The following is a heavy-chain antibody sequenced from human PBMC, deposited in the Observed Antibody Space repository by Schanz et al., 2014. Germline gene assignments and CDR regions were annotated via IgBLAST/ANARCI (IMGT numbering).Heavy chain of an antibody. D-gene: IGHD2-21*01. CDR1: GFTFTNYA. Sequence: DVQLLESGGGLVQPGGSLRLSCAASGFTFTNYAMSWVRQAPGKGLEWVSLISDSGDTAYYADSVKGRFTISRDNFKGAIYLQMSRLRAEDTAVYYCARDGYSVVVISTTESFDIWGQGTMVTVSP. CDR3: ARDGYSVVVISTTESFDI. J-gene: IGHJ3*02. V-gene: IGHV3-23*01. CDR2: ISDSGDTA.